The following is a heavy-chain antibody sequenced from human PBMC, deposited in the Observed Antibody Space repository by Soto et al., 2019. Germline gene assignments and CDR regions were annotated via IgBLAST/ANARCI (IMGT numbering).Heavy chain of an antibody. D-gene: IGHD3-3*01. CDR2: INPTGGST. CDR1: GYTFTSYH. J-gene: IGHJ4*02. V-gene: IGHV1-46*01. CDR3: STRFDFFDS. Sequence: GAAVKVSCKASGYTFTSYHMHWVRQAPGQGLEWMGVINPTGGSTTYAQTFQGRLSITSDTSASTLYMQLSSLRSEDTAVYYCSTRFDFFDSWGQGTLVTVSS.